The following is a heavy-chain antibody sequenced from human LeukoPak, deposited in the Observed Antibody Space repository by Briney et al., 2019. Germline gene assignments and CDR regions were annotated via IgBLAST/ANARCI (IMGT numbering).Heavy chain of an antibody. V-gene: IGHV4-59*08. CDR3: ARQECNGGSCYSRAIWFDP. D-gene: IGHD2-15*01. CDR2: IYYSGST. Sequence: SETLSLTCTISGGSISSYYWSWIRQPPGKGLEWIGYIYYSGSTNYNPSLKSRVTISLDTSNQFSLKLSSVTAADTAVYYCARQECNGGSCYSRAIWFDPWGQGTLVTVSS. J-gene: IGHJ5*02. CDR1: GGSISSYY.